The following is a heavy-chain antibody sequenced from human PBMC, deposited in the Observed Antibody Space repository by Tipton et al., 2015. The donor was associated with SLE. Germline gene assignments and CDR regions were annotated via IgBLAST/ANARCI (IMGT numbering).Heavy chain of an antibody. J-gene: IGHJ4*02. V-gene: IGHV1-18*01. CDR2: ISTYNGNT. D-gene: IGHD2-15*01. CDR3: ASDLVAESVASHMPPPEY. Sequence: QLVQSGAEVKKPGASVKVSCKASGYTFTSYGISWVRQAPGQGLEWMGWISTYNGNTNYAQNFQGRVTMTTDTSTTTAYMELRSLESDDTDLYAGASDLVAESVASHMPPPEYWGQGTLVTV. CDR1: GYTFTSYG.